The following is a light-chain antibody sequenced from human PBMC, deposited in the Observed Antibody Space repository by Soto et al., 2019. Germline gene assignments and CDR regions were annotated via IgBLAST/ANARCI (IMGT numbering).Light chain of an antibody. V-gene: IGKV3-20*01. Sequence: EIVLTQSPGTLSLSPGERATLSCRASQSVSSSYLAWYQQKPGQAPRLLIYDSSSRATGIPDRFSGSGSGTDFTLTISRLKPEDFAVYSCQQYGSSPITFGQGTRLEIK. CDR3: QQYGSSPIT. CDR1: QSVSSSY. CDR2: DSS. J-gene: IGKJ5*01.